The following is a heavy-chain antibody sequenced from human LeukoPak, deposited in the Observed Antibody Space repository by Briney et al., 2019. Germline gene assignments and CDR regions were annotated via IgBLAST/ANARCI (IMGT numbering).Heavy chain of an antibody. J-gene: IGHJ4*02. D-gene: IGHD3-10*01. CDR2: ISGSGGST. CDR1: GFTFSSYA. CDR3: AKDAYYYGSGSYDY. Sequence: GGPLRLSCAASGFTFSSYATSWVRQAPGKGLEWVSAISGSGGSTYYADSVKGRFTISRDNSKNTLYLQMNSLRAEDTAVYYCAKDAYYYGSGSYDYWGQGTLVTVSS. V-gene: IGHV3-23*01.